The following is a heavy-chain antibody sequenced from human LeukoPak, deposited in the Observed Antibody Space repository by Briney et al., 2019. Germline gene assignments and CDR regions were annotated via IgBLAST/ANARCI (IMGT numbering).Heavy chain of an antibody. J-gene: IGHJ4*02. CDR1: VGTFSSYT. CDR3: AREGIVVVPAAIGYFFDY. V-gene: IGHV1-69*01. D-gene: IGHD2-2*02. Sequence: SAKDSCKAPVGTFSSYTISTVRARPGQRVGWMGGIIPIFGTANYTQKFQGTVTITADESTSTAYMELSSLRSEDTAVYYCAREGIVVVPAAIGYFFDYGGQGTLVTVSS. CDR2: IIPIFGTA.